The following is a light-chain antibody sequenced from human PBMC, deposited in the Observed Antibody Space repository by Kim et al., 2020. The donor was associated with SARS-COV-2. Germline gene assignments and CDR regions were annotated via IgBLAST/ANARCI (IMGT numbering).Light chain of an antibody. CDR3: QSYDSSLSV. Sequence: PGQRVTISCTGSSSNIGAGYDVHWYQQLPGTAPKLLIYGNSNRPSGVPDRFSGSKSGTSASLAITGLQAEDDADYYCQSYDSSLSVFGTGTKVTVL. CDR1: SSNIGAGYD. CDR2: GNS. J-gene: IGLJ1*01. V-gene: IGLV1-40*01.